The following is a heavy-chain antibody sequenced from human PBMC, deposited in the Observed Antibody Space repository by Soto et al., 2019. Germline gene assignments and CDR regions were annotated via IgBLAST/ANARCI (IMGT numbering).Heavy chain of an antibody. CDR1: GGSVSSTSAG. CDR3: ARGEQYSGRIFDY. D-gene: IGHD1-26*01. J-gene: IGHJ4*01. V-gene: IGHV6-1*01. Sequence: PSQTLSLTCALPGGSVSSTSAGWSWVRQSPSRGLEWLGRTYYRSKWYYEYAVSVRGRITINPDTSKNQYSLQLDSVTPEDTAVYFCARGEQYSGRIFDYWGQGTLVTVSS. CDR2: TYYRSKWYY.